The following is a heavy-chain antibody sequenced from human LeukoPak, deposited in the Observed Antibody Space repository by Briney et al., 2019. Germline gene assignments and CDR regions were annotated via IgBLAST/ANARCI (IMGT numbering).Heavy chain of an antibody. Sequence: SETLSLTCTVSGDSFSSHYWTWIRQPPGKGQEWIGYISYRGSTNYNPSLKSRVTISIDTSKNQFSLRLSSVTAADTAVYYCARDLVTVTKGFDIWGQGTMVSVSS. D-gene: IGHD4-17*01. V-gene: IGHV4-59*11. CDR1: GDSFSSHY. J-gene: IGHJ3*02. CDR2: ISYRGST. CDR3: ARDLVTVTKGFDI.